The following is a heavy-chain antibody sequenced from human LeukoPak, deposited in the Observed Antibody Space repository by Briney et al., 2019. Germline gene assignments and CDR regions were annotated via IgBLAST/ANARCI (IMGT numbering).Heavy chain of an antibody. CDR3: ARIPTNAVPSAHNGFDI. J-gene: IGHJ3*02. CDR1: GVSISSYY. Sequence: PSETLSLTCTVSGVSISSYYWSWIRQPAGKGLEYIGRMYTSGSTNYNPSLKSRVTISVDTSKNQFSLRLNSVTAADTSIYYCARIPTNAVPSAHNGFDIWGQGTMLTVSS. CDR2: MYTSGST. D-gene: IGHD6-19*01. V-gene: IGHV4-4*07.